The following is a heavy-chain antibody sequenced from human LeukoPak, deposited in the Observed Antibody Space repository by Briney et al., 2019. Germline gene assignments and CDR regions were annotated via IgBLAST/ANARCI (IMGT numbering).Heavy chain of an antibody. CDR2: ISGSGAST. CDR3: AKDVGKWESLHFFDY. Sequence: LGGSLRLSCLTSGFTLSTNAMSWVRQAPGKGLEWISGISGSGASTYYAASVKGRFTISRDDSRNTLYLQMNSLRGDDTAVYYCAKDVGKWESLHFFDYWGQGTLVTVSS. J-gene: IGHJ4*02. V-gene: IGHV3-23*01. CDR1: GFTLSTNA. D-gene: IGHD1-26*01.